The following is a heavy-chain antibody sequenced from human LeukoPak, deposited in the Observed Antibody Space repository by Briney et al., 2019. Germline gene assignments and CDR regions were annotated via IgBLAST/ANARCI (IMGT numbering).Heavy chain of an antibody. CDR3: GRAPRAVAGTDDD. CDR1: GVTFSSYS. V-gene: IGHV3-21*01. CDR2: ISSSSSYI. J-gene: IGHJ4*02. Sequence: PGGSLTLSCAASGVTFSSYSKNWVRQAPGKGMEWVSSISSSSSYIYYADSVKGRFNISRDNDKNSLYLQMNSVRAEDTAVYYCGRAPRAVAGTDDDWGQGTLVTVSS. D-gene: IGHD6-19*01.